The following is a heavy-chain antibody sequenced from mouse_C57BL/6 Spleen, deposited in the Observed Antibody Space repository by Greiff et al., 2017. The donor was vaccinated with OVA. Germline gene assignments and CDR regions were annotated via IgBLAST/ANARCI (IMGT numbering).Heavy chain of an antibody. Sequence: EVKLVESGGGLVQPKGSLKLSCAASGFSFNTYAMNWVRQAPGKGLEWVARIRSKSNNYATYYADSVKDRFTISRDDSESMLYLQMNNLKTEDTAMYYCVRPPAIDAYGSSQYYFDYWGQGTTLTVSS. D-gene: IGHD1-1*01. V-gene: IGHV10-1*01. J-gene: IGHJ2*01. CDR1: GFSFNTYA. CDR3: VRPPAIDAYGSSQYYFDY. CDR2: IRSKSNNYAT.